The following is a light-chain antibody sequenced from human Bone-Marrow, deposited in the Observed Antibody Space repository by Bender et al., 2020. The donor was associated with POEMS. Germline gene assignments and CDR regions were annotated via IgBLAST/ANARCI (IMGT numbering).Light chain of an antibody. CDR2: RDT. V-gene: IGLV3-9*01. Sequence: SYDLTQPPSVSMALGQTARLTCGGAKIGTKNVYWYQQKPGQAPVLVIYRDTKRPSGIPERFSGSNSGSTATLTIIRVEAGDEADYYCQVWHSTSDHPYVAFGAGTKLTGL. CDR3: QVWHSTSDHPYVA. J-gene: IGLJ2*01. CDR1: KIGTKN.